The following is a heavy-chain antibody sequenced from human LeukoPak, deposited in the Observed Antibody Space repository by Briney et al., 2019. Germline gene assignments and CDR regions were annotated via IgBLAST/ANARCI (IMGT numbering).Heavy chain of an antibody. J-gene: IGHJ4*02. CDR2: SDPKTGAT. CDR1: GYTFSDYY. V-gene: IGHV1-2*02. Sequence: GASVKVSCKTSGYTFSDYYIHWIRQAPGQAFEWVGWSDPKTGATKYEHFQGRVTMTSDTSTRTAYMELSGLKSDDTAIYYCARANAYDNSGYSPEFRYWGQGTLVTVSS. D-gene: IGHD3-22*01. CDR3: ARANAYDNSGYSPEFRY.